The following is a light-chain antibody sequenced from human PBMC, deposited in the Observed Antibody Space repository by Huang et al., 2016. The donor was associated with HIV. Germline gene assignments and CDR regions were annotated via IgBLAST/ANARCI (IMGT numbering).Light chain of an antibody. CDR2: GAT. Sequence: IVMTQSPATLSVSPGERATLSCRASPSISSNLAWYQQKPGQSPRLLYYGATTRATGIPARFSSSGSGTEFTLSISSLQSEDFAVYYCQQYNNRYTFGQGTKLEIK. J-gene: IGKJ2*01. CDR3: QQYNNRYT. CDR1: PSISSN. V-gene: IGKV3-15*01.